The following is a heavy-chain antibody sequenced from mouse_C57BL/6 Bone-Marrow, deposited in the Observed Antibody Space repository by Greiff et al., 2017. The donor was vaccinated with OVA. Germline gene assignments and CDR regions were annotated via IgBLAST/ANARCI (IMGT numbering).Heavy chain of an antibody. D-gene: IGHD2-3*01. CDR1: GYSFTGYY. CDR3: ARRWFHYAMDY. J-gene: IGHJ4*01. V-gene: IGHV1-42*01. Sequence: EVKLQQSGPELVKPGASVKISCKASGYSFTGYYMNWVKQSPEKSLEWIGEINPSTGGTTYNQKFKAKATLTVDKSSSTAYMQLKSLTSEDSAVYYCARRWFHYAMDYWGQGTSVTVSS. CDR2: INPSTGGT.